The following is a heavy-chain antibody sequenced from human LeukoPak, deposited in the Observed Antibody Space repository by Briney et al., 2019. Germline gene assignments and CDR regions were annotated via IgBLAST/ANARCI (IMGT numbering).Heavy chain of an antibody. CDR3: AKGLQVPAALQA. CDR2: ISGSGGST. CDR1: GFTFSSYA. J-gene: IGHJ4*02. D-gene: IGHD2-2*01. V-gene: IGHV3-23*01. Sequence: GGSLRLSCAASGFTFSSYAMSWVRQAPGNGLEWVSAISGSGGSTHYADSVKGRFTISRDNSKNTLYLQMNSLRAEDTAVYYCAKGLQVPAALQAWGQGTLVTVSS.